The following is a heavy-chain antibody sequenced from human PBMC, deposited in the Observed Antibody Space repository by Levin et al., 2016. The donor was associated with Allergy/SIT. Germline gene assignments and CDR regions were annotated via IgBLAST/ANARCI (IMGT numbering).Heavy chain of an antibody. CDR3: AREVSYDSSDYPNWFDP. D-gene: IGHD3-22*01. V-gene: IGHV3-48*01. CDR2: ISSSSSTT. CDR1: GFTFSRYS. Sequence: GSLRLSCAASGFTFSRYSMNWVRQAPGKGLEWVSYISSSSSTTYYADSVKGRFTISRDNAKNSLYLQMNSLRAEDTAVYYCAREVSYDSSDYPNWFDPWGQGTLVTVSS. J-gene: IGHJ5*02.